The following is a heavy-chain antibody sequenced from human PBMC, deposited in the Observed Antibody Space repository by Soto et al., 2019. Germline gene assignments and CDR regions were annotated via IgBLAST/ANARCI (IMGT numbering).Heavy chain of an antibody. J-gene: IGHJ4*02. V-gene: IGHV3-74*01. CDR2: INGDGTTT. D-gene: IGHD4-17*01. CDR1: GFPFGPFY. CDR3: ARAFGDYVFTDY. Sequence: PGGSLRLSCAASGFPFGPFYMHWVRQAPGKGLEWVSHINGDGTTTVYADSVKGRFTISRDNAKNTLYLQMTSLRAEDTAVYYCARAFGDYVFTDYWGQGTLVTVSS.